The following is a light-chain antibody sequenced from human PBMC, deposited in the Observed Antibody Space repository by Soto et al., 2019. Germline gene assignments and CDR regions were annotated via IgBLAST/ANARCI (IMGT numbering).Light chain of an antibody. Sequence: EVVLTQSPATLSLSPGERATLSCRASQSVGSYLAWYQQKLGQAPRLLIYDASNRATDIPARSSGRGSGTDFTRTSSSLEPEDLEVEYGQQRGTFGQGTKVEIK. CDR1: QSVGSY. CDR2: DAS. J-gene: IGKJ2*01. V-gene: IGKV3-11*01. CDR3: QQRGT.